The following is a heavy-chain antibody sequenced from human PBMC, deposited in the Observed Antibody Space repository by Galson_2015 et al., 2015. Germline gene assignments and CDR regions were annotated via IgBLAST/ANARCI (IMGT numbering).Heavy chain of an antibody. V-gene: IGHV3-11*01. CDR2: ISSSGSTI. J-gene: IGHJ3*02. D-gene: IGHD3-10*01. CDR1: GFTFSDYY. Sequence: SLSLSCAASGFTFSDYYMSWIRQAPGKGLEWVSYISSSGSTIYYADSVKGRFTISRDNVKNSLYLQMNSLRAEDTAVYYCARFTDSGSDDAFDIWGQGTMVTVSS. CDR3: ARFTDSGSDDAFDI.